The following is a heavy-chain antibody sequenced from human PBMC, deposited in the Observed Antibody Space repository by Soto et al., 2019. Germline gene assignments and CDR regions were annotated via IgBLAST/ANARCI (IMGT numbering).Heavy chain of an antibody. CDR3: AKAHQQLRGYSSGWYFGFREGYFDY. J-gene: IGHJ4*02. CDR2: ISGSGGST. CDR1: GFTFSSYA. V-gene: IGHV3-23*01. D-gene: IGHD6-19*01. Sequence: PGGSLRLSCAASGFTFSSYAMSWVRQAPGKGLEWVSAISGSGGSTYYADSVKGRFTISRDNSKNTLYLQMNSLRAEDTAVYYCAKAHQQLRGYSSGWYFGFREGYFDYWGQGTLVTVSS.